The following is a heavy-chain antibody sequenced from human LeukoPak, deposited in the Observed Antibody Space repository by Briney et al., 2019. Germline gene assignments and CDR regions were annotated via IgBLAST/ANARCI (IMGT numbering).Heavy chain of an antibody. D-gene: IGHD2-21*02. Sequence: WESLSLTCAASGCTISSNYMSWVRQAPGKGLEWVADIYSGGSTYYTDSVKGRFTISRHNSKNQLYLKMNTLSAEDTAVYYCAKDSRGLIVVVTAGPGYFDYWGEGTLGTVSS. CDR2: IYSGGST. CDR1: GCTISSNY. CDR3: AKDSRGLIVVVTAGPGYFDY. V-gene: IGHV3-53*04. J-gene: IGHJ4*02.